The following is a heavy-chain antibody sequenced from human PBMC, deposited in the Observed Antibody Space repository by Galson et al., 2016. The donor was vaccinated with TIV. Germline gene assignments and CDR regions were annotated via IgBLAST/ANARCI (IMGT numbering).Heavy chain of an antibody. CDR3: AHIRITLIPDAFYI. Sequence: PALVKPTQTLTLTCTFSGFSLSDTGVGVGWIRQPPGKALEWLGIFYWDDDTRYSPPLGGRLTITKDTSKNQVVLTVTDMDPVDTGTYFCAHIRITLIPDAFYIWGQGTTVTVSS. CDR2: FYWDDDT. CDR1: GFSLSDTGVG. D-gene: IGHD3-22*01. V-gene: IGHV2-5*02. J-gene: IGHJ3*02.